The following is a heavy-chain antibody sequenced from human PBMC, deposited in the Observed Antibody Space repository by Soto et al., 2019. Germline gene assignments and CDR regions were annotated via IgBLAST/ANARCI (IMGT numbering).Heavy chain of an antibody. CDR3: ARDQPVSYSSGWYDLDY. CDR1: GDSVSSNSAA. J-gene: IGHJ4*02. D-gene: IGHD6-19*01. Sequence: SQTLSLTCAISGDSVSSNSAAWNWIRQSPSRGLEWLGRTYYRSKWYNDYAVSVKSRITINPDTSKNQFSLQLNSVTPEDTAVYYCARDQPVSYSSGWYDLDYWGQGTLVTVFS. V-gene: IGHV6-1*01. CDR2: TYYRSKWYN.